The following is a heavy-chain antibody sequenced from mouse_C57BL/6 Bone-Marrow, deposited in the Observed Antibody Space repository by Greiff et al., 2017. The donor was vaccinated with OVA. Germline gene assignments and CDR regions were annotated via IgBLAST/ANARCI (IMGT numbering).Heavy chain of an antibody. Sequence: VQLQESGAELARPGASVKMSCKASGYTFTSYTMHWVKQRPGQGLEWIGYINPSSGYTKYNQKFKDKATLTADKSSSTAYMQLSSLTSEDSAVYYCARAYYSTWFAYWGQGTLVTVSA. D-gene: IGHD2-5*01. CDR3: ARAYYSTWFAY. J-gene: IGHJ3*01. CDR2: INPSSGYT. CDR1: GYTFTSYT. V-gene: IGHV1-4*01.